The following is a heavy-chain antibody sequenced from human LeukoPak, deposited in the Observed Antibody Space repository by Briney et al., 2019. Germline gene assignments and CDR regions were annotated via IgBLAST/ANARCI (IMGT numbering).Heavy chain of an antibody. CDR3: AREAVRYNWNYVNWFDP. CDR1: GGTFSSYA. J-gene: IGHJ5*02. CDR2: ISAYNGNT. D-gene: IGHD1-7*01. Sequence: ASVKVSCKASGGTFSSYAISWVRQAPGQGLEWMGWISAYNGNTNYAQKLQGRVTMTTDTSTSTAYMELRSLRSDDTAVYYCAREAVRYNWNYVNWFDPWGQGTLVTVSS. V-gene: IGHV1-18*01.